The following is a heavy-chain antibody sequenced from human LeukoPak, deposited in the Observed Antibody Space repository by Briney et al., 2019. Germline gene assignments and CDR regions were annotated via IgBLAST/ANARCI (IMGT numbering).Heavy chain of an antibody. D-gene: IGHD6-19*01. V-gene: IGHV3-66*01. Sequence: QPGGSLRLSCAASGFTVTSSFMNWVRQASGKGLEGVSTIYNNDNAAYTDSVKDRFTISRDSSTNTLYLQMNSLRAEDTAVYFCARASQWLAFDYWGQGTLVTVSS. CDR3: ARASQWLAFDY. CDR2: IYNNDNA. J-gene: IGHJ4*02. CDR1: GFTVTSSF.